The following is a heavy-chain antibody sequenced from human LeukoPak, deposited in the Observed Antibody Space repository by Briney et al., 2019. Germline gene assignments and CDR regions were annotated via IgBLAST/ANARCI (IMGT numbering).Heavy chain of an antibody. V-gene: IGHV4-39*01. CDR1: GGSISSSSYY. J-gene: IGHJ4*02. CDR2: IYYSGST. D-gene: IGHD3-22*01. Sequence: PSETLSLTCTASGGSISSSSYYWGWIRQPPGKGLEWIGSIYYSGSTYYNPSLKSRVTISVDTSKNQFSLKLSSVTAADTAVYYCATPLLDYYDSSGQLYYFDYWGQGTLVTVSS. CDR3: ATPLLDYYDSSGQLYYFDY.